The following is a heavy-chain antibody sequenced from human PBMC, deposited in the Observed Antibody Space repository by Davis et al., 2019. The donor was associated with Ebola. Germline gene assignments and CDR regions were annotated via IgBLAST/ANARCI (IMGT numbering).Heavy chain of an antibody. Sequence: SVKVSCKASGGTFSSYAISWVRQAPGQGLEWMGGIIPIFGTANYAQKLQGRVTMTTDTSTSTAYMELRSLRSDDTAVYYCARAPGAIYYGMDVWGQGTTVTVSS. CDR2: IIPIFGTA. CDR3: ARAPGAIYYGMDV. J-gene: IGHJ6*02. D-gene: IGHD1-26*01. CDR1: GGTFSSYA. V-gene: IGHV1-69*05.